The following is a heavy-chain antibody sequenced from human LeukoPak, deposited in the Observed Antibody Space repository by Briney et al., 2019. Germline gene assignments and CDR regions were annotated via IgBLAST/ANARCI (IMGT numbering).Heavy chain of an antibody. V-gene: IGHV4-61*08. J-gene: IGHJ4*02. CDR1: GGSISSGGYY. D-gene: IGHD3-3*01. CDR2: IYYSGST. Sequence: SETLSLTRTVSGGSISSGGYYWSWIRQHPGKGLEWIGYIYYSGSTNYNPSLKSRVTMSVDTSKNQFSLKLSSVTAADTAVYYCAGGGLRFLEWLPFDYWGQGTLVTVSS. CDR3: AGGGLRFLEWLPFDY.